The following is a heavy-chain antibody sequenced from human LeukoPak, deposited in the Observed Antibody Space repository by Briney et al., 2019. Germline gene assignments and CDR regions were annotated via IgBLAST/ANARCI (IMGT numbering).Heavy chain of an antibody. J-gene: IGHJ4*02. D-gene: IGHD1-26*01. V-gene: IGHV3-9*02. CDR3: AKGGVIVGATYFDY. Sequence: GGSLRLSCAASGFTSDDYAMHWVRQAPGKGLEWVSGISWNSGSIGYADSVKGRFTISRDNAKNSLYLQMNSLRAEDTALYYCAKGGVIVGATYFDYWGQGTLVTVSS. CDR2: ISWNSGSI. CDR1: GFTSDDYA.